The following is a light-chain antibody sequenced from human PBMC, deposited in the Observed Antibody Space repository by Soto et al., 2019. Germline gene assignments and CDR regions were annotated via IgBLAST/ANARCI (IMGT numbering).Light chain of an antibody. Sequence: QSVLTQPASVSGSPGQSITISCTGTSSDVGAYNFVSWYQHHPGKAPKLIIYEVTKRPSGVPDRFSGSKSGNTASLTVFGLLPEDEADYYCASYAGGNQVFGTGTKLTVL. J-gene: IGLJ1*01. CDR3: ASYAGGNQV. V-gene: IGLV2-8*01. CDR2: EVT. CDR1: SSDVGAYNF.